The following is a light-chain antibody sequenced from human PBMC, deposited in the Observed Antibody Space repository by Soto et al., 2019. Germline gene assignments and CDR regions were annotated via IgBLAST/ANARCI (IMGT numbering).Light chain of an antibody. J-gene: IGKJ1*01. CDR3: QQYDSYSWT. CDR1: QSVSNW. CDR2: DVS. Sequence: IQMTQSPSTLSASVGEGVTITCRASQSVSNWLAWYQHKPGKAPNLLIYDVSSLESGVPSRFSGSGSGTEFILTISSLQPDDFATYYCQQYDSYSWTFGQGTKVDIK. V-gene: IGKV1-5*01.